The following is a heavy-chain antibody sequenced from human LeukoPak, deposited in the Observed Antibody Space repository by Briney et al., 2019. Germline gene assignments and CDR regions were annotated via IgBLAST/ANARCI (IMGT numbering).Heavy chain of an antibody. V-gene: IGHV1-69*13. D-gene: IGHD5-18*01. Sequence: SVKVSCKASGGTFSSYAISWVRRAPGQGLEWMGGIIPIFGTANYAQKFQGRVTITADESTSTAYMELSSLRSEDTAVYYCARSIPLYSHRLDYWGQGTLVTVSS. CDR2: IIPIFGTA. J-gene: IGHJ4*02. CDR1: GGTFSSYA. CDR3: ARSIPLYSHRLDY.